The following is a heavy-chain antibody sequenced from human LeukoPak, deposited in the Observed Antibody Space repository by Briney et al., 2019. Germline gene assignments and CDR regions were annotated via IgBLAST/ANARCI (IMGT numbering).Heavy chain of an antibody. V-gene: IGHV4-34*01. CDR2: INHSGST. D-gene: IGHD6-19*01. J-gene: IGHJ4*02. CDR3: ARQGYSSGY. CDR1: GGSFSGYY. Sequence: SETLSLTYAVYGGSFSGYYWSWIRQPPGKGLEWIGEINHSGSTNYNPSLKSRVTISVDTSKNQFSLKLSSVTAADTAVYYCARQGYSSGYWGQGTLVTVSS.